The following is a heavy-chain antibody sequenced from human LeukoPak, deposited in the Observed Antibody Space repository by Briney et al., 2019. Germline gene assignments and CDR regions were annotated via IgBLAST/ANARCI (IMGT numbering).Heavy chain of an antibody. Sequence: GGSLRLSCAASGFTFSNYAMHWVRQAPGKGLEWVAVISYDGSNKYYADSVKGRFTISRDNSKNTLYLQMNSLRAEDTAVYYCARGDYGSGSYIDYWGQGTLVTVSS. CDR2: ISYDGSNK. CDR1: GFTFSNYA. CDR3: ARGDYGSGSYIDY. D-gene: IGHD3-10*01. V-gene: IGHV3-30*04. J-gene: IGHJ4*02.